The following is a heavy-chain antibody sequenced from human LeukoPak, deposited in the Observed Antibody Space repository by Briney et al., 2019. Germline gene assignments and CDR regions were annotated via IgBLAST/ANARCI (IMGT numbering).Heavy chain of an antibody. J-gene: IGHJ6*02. CDR2: IHYSGST. CDR1: GGSISSRSDY. CDR3: ARGRLSYYDSSGDYYYYYGMDV. V-gene: IGHV4-39*07. D-gene: IGHD3-22*01. Sequence: PSETLSLTCTVSGGSISSRSDYWGWIRQPPGKGLEWIGSIHYSGSTDYNPSLKSRVTMSVDTSKNQFSLKVSSVTAADTAVYYCARGRLSYYDSSGDYYYYYGMDVWGQGTTVTVSS.